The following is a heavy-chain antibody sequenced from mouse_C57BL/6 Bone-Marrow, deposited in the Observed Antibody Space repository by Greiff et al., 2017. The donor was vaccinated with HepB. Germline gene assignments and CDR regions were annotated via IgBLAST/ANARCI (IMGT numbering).Heavy chain of an antibody. V-gene: IGHV1-9*01. CDR3: ARAPILLRPGRGYDMDY. Sequence: QVQLKQSGAELMKPGASVKLSCKATGYTFTGYWIEWVKQRPGHGLEWIGEILPGSGSTNYNEKFKGKATFTADTSSNTAYMQLSSLTTEDSAIYYCARAPILLRPGRGYDMDYWGQGTSVTVSS. J-gene: IGHJ4*01. CDR1: GYTFTGYW. CDR2: ILPGSGST. D-gene: IGHD1-2*01.